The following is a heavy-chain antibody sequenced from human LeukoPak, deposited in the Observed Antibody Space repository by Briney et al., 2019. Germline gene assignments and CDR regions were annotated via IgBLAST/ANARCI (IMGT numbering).Heavy chain of an antibody. Sequence: PGGSLRLSCAASGFTFSSYSMVWVRQAPGKGLEWVSSISSGSNYIYYADSVKGRFTISRDNARTSLYLQMNSPRAEDTAVYYCARDKAQDSVYYGMDVWGQGTTVTVSS. CDR1: GFTFSSYS. V-gene: IGHV3-21*06. CDR3: ARDKAQDSVYYGMDV. J-gene: IGHJ6*02. CDR2: ISSGSNYI. D-gene: IGHD6-6*01.